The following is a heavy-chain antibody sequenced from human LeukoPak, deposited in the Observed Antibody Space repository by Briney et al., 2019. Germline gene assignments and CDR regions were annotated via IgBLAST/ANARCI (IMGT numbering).Heavy chain of an antibody. Sequence: PSETLSLTCTVSGGSISSYYWSWIRQPPRKGLEWIGEINHSGSTNYNPSLKSRVTISVDTSKNQFSLELSSVTAADTAVYYCARGDSYGTEYFQHWGQGTLVTVSS. CDR2: INHSGST. D-gene: IGHD3-10*01. V-gene: IGHV4-34*01. CDR1: GGSISSYY. J-gene: IGHJ1*01. CDR3: ARGDSYGTEYFQH.